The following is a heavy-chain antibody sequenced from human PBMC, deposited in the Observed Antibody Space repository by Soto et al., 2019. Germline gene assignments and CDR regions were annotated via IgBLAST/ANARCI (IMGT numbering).Heavy chain of an antibody. V-gene: IGHV1-18*01. J-gene: IGHJ6*03. D-gene: IGHD3-3*01. CDR2: ISAYNGNT. CDR1: GYTFTSYG. CDR3: ARNYDFWSAFLPYYYMDV. Sequence: ASVKVSCKASGYTFTSYGISWVRQAPGQGLEWMGWISAYNGNTNYAQKLQGRVTMTTDTSTSTAYMELRSLRSDDTAVYYCARNYDFWSAFLPYYYMDVWGKGTTVTVSS.